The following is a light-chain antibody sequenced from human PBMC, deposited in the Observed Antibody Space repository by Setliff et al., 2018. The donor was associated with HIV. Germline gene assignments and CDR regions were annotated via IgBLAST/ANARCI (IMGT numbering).Light chain of an antibody. J-gene: IGLJ1*01. Sequence: QSALAQPASVSRSPGQSIIISCTGTSSDVGTYNLVSWYQQHPGKAPKLIISEVTKRPSGVSNRFSGSKSGNTASLTISGLQAEDEADYYCCSYAGSSTCVFGTGTKVTVL. CDR3: CSYAGSSTCV. V-gene: IGLV2-23*02. CDR2: EVT. CDR1: SSDVGTYNL.